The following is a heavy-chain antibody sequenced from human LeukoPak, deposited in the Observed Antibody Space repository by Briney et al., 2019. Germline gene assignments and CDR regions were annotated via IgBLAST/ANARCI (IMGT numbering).Heavy chain of an antibody. J-gene: IGHJ5*02. Sequence: SETLSLTCSVSGDSIRTNNYFWGWIRQPPGMGLEWIGSISYNGITYYNPSLKSRATVSVDTSKNQFSLKLSSVTAADTAIYYCARRPGHTWDVGNWFDPWGQGTLVTVSS. D-gene: IGHD1-26*01. V-gene: IGHV4-39*01. CDR2: ISYNGIT. CDR1: GDSIRTNNYF. CDR3: ARRPGHTWDVGNWFDP.